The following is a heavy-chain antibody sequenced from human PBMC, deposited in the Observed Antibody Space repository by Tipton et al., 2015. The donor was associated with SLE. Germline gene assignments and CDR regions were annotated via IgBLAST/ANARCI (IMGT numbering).Heavy chain of an antibody. CDR3: ARGGVGTTFDY. J-gene: IGHJ4*02. D-gene: IGHD1-26*01. CDR1: GFTFGNHA. Sequence: QLVQSGGGVVQPGGSLRISCVASGFTFGNHAMHWIRQAPGKGLEWVAVISYDGGDKYYADSVKGRFTISRDNSKNTLYLQMNSLRAEDTAVYYCARGGVGTTFDYWGQGTLVTVSS. V-gene: IGHV3-30*19. CDR2: ISYDGGDK.